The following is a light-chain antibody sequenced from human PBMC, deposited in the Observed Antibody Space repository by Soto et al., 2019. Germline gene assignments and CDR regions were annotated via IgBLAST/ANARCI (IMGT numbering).Light chain of an antibody. CDR3: LQYKSYPFT. Sequence: DIQMTQSPSSLSASVGDRVTITCRASQDISDSLAWFQRKPGKAPKSLIYAASSLQSGVSSKFSGSGSGTDFTLTISSLQPEDCATYYCLQYKSYPFTFGPGTKVDIK. J-gene: IGKJ3*01. CDR1: QDISDS. CDR2: AAS. V-gene: IGKV1-16*02.